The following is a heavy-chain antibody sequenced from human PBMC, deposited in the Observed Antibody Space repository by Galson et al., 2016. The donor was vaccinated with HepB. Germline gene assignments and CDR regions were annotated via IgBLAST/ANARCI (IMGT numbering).Heavy chain of an antibody. D-gene: IGHD5-24*01. J-gene: IGHJ4*02. Sequence: SVKVSCKVSGKTLSELSMHWVRQAPGKGLEWMGGLDPEDGETVYAQKFQGRVTMTEDTSITTAYMELTNLTLEDTAIYYCARVAGRVVEIDNWGQGTLVSVSS. CDR1: GKTLSELS. CDR3: ARVAGRVVEIDN. V-gene: IGHV1-24*01. CDR2: LDPEDGET.